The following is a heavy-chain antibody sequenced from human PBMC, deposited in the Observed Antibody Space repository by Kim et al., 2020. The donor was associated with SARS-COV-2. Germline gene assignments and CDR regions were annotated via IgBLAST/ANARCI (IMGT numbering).Heavy chain of an antibody. CDR3: ARGGYSRSWFPDY. D-gene: IGHD6-13*01. J-gene: IGHJ4*02. V-gene: IGHV4-34*01. Sequence: SETLSLTCAVYGGSFSGYYWSWIRQPPGKGLEWIGEINHSGSTNYNPSLKSRVTISVDTSKNQFSLKLSSVTAADTAVYYCARGGYSRSWFPDYWGQGTLVTVSS. CDR1: GGSFSGYY. CDR2: INHSGST.